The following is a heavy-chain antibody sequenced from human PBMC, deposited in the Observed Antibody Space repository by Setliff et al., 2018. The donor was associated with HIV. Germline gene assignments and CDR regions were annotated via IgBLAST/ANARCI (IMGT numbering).Heavy chain of an antibody. CDR3: ARRGYFDY. CDR1: GFTFNDYY. Sequence: RASVKVSCKASGFTFNDYYIHWVRQAPGQGLEWMGWTSPNRDGTNYAQKFQGRVTMTRDTSMRTVYMELRSLTSDDTAVYYCARRGYFDYWGQGTPVTVSS. J-gene: IGHJ4*02. CDR2: TSPNRDGT. V-gene: IGHV1-2*02.